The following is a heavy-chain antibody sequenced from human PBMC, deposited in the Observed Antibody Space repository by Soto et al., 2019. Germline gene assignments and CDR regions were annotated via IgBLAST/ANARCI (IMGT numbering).Heavy chain of an antibody. V-gene: IGHV4-59*01. D-gene: IGHD3-16*01. Sequence: QVQLQESGPGLVKPSETLSLTCVVSGASLSSYYWSWIRQPPGKGLEWIGYIYYSGSTNYNPSLKSRVTISRDTSKNQSSLKLSSGPAADTAVYYCARPWGSTNDYWGRGTLVTVSS. CDR2: IYYSGST. CDR3: ARPWGSTNDY. CDR1: GASLSSYY. J-gene: IGHJ4*02.